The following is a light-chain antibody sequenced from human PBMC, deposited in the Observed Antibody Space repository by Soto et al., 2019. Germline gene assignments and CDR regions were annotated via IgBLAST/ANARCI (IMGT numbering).Light chain of an antibody. CDR2: ENN. J-gene: IGLJ1*01. CDR3: QSHDSSLSGYV. CDR1: RSNIGAGYD. V-gene: IGLV1-40*01. Sequence: QSVLTQPPSVSGAPGQRVTISCTGSRSNIGAGYDVHWYQQVPGTAPKLLIYENNNRPSGVPDRFSGSKSGTSASLAITGLQVGDESDYYCQSHDSSLSGYVFGTGTKLTVL.